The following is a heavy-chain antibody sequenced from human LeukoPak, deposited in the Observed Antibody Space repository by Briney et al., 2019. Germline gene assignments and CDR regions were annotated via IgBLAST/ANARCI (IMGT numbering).Heavy chain of an antibody. CDR3: ARDSGTTLDY. D-gene: IGHD1-7*01. CDR1: GFAFGSEA. J-gene: IGHJ4*02. Sequence: GGSLRLSCAVSGFAFGSEAMSWVRQSPARGLEWVASISPGGGTTYYADYVKGRFTISRDNSNNSLFVQMNSLRAEDTAVYYCARDSGTTLDYWGQGTLVTVSS. V-gene: IGHV3-23*01. CDR2: ISPGGGTT.